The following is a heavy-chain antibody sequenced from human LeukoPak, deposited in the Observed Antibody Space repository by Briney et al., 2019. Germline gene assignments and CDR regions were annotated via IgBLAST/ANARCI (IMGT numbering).Heavy chain of an antibody. CDR1: GGTFSSYA. V-gene: IGHV1-69*06. D-gene: IGHD3-3*01. Sequence: SVKVSCKASGGTFSSYAISWVRPAPGQGLEWMGGIIPIFGTANYAQKFQGRVTITADKSTSTAYMELSSLRSEDTAVYYCASRDAVFGVVTEEYFQHWGQGTLVTVSS. CDR2: IIPIFGTA. J-gene: IGHJ1*01. CDR3: ASRDAVFGVVTEEYFQH.